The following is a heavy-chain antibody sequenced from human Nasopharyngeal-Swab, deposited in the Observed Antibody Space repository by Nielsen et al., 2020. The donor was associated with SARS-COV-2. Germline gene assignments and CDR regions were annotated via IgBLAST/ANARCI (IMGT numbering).Heavy chain of an antibody. Sequence: WVRQAPGQGLEWMGGTIPIFGTANYAQKFQGRVTITADKSTSTAYMELSSLRSEDTAVYYCARDRAYSGSYMDVWGKGTTVTVSS. V-gene: IGHV1-69*06. CDR2: TIPIFGTA. D-gene: IGHD5-12*01. J-gene: IGHJ6*03. CDR3: ARDRAYSGSYMDV.